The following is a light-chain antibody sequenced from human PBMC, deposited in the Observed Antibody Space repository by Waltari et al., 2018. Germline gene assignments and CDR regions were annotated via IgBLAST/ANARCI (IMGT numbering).Light chain of an antibody. V-gene: IGLV2-8*01. Sequence: QSALTQPPSASGSPGQTVTFSCTGPNSDVGDSKYVSWYQQHPGKPPKLIIFEVTQRPSGVPDRLSGSKSGNTASLTISGLQAEDEADYYCSSYADGHGHVFGTGTKVTVL. J-gene: IGLJ1*01. CDR2: EVT. CDR1: NSDVGDSKY. CDR3: SSYADGHGHV.